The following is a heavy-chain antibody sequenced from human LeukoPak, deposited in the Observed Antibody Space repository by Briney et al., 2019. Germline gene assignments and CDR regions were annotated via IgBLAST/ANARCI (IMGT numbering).Heavy chain of an antibody. CDR3: ARQGRGYGGTFDY. D-gene: IGHD3-16*01. J-gene: IGHJ4*02. Sequence: SETLSLTCAVYGGSFSGYYWSWIRQPPGKGLEWIGYIYYSGSTNYNPSLRSRVTISVDTSKNQFSLKLSSVTAADTAVYYCARQGRGYGGTFDYWGQGTLVTVPS. V-gene: IGHV4-59*01. CDR2: IYYSGST. CDR1: GGSFSGYY.